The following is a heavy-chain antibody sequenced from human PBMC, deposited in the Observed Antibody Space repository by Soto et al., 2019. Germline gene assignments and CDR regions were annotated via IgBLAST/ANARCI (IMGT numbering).Heavy chain of an antibody. D-gene: IGHD3-22*01. CDR3: AKGNYYDSSGPLPFGMDV. CDR2: ISGSGGST. V-gene: IGHV3-23*01. J-gene: IGHJ6*02. CDR1: GFTFSSYA. Sequence: GSLRLSCAASGFTFSSYAMSWVRQAPGKGLEWVSAISGSGGSTYYADSVKGRFTISRDNSKNTLYLQMNSLRAEDTAVYYCAKGNYYDSSGPLPFGMDVWGQGTTVTVSS.